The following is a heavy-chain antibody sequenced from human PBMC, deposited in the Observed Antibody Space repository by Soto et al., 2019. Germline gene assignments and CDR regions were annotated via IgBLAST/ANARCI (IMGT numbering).Heavy chain of an antibody. V-gene: IGHV3-48*02. CDR3: ARDTYSQELEPFDY. Sequence: GSLRLAGAASGFTFRSYSMNWVRQAPGKGLEWVSYISSSSSTIYYADSVKGRFTISRDNAKNSLYLQMNSLRDEDTAVYYCARDTYSQELEPFDYWGQGTLVTV. J-gene: IGHJ4*02. CDR2: ISSSSSTI. CDR1: GFTFRSYS. D-gene: IGHD1-7*01.